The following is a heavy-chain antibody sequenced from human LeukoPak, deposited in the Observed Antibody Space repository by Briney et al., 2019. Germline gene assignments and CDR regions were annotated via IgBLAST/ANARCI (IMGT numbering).Heavy chain of an antibody. V-gene: IGHV3-7*03. CDR1: GFTFSGFW. CDR3: ARSSYSSSSSV. Sequence: GGSLRLSCAVFGFTFSGFWMSWSRQAPGKGLEWVASINSDGSEGYYADVVKGRFTISRDNAKNSLYLQINSLRAKDTAVYYCARSSYSSSSSVWGQGTMVTVSS. D-gene: IGHD6-6*01. CDR2: INSDGSEG. J-gene: IGHJ3*01.